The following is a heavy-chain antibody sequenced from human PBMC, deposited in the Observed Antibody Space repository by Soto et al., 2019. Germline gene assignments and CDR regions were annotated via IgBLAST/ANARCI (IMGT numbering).Heavy chain of an antibody. CDR3: ATISGVEAFEI. CDR2: ISGSGGST. Sequence: EVQLLESGGGLVQPGGSLRLSCAASGFTFSSYAMSWVRQAPGKGLEWVSAISGSGGSTYYADSVKGRFTISRDNSKNTLYLQMNSLSAAHPAVYYFATISGVEAFEIWGHGPMVTLSS. CDR1: GFTFSSYA. V-gene: IGHV3-23*01. J-gene: IGHJ3*02.